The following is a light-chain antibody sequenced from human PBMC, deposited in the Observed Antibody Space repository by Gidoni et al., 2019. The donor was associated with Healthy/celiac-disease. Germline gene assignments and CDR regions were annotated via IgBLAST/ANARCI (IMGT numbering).Light chain of an antibody. CDR1: QSVSSN. J-gene: IGKJ2*01. Sequence: TLSVSPGERATLSCRASQSVSSNLAWYQQKPGQAPRLLIYGASTRATGIPARFSGSGSGTEFTLTISSLQSEDFAVYYCQQYNNWPYTFGQGTKLEIK. V-gene: IGKV3-15*01. CDR2: GAS. CDR3: QQYNNWPYT.